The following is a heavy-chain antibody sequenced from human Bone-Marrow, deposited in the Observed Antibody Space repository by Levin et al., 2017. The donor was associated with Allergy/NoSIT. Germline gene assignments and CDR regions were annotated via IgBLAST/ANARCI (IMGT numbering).Heavy chain of an antibody. CDR3: ASERYSSGWFLPFDY. V-gene: IGHV3-7*01. Sequence: AGGSLRLSCAASGFTFSSYWMSWVRQAPGKGLEWVANIKQDGSEKYYVDSVKGRFTISRDNAKNSLYLQMNSLRAEDTAVYYCASERYSSGWFLPFDYWGQGTLVTVSS. J-gene: IGHJ4*02. CDR1: GFTFSSYW. D-gene: IGHD6-19*01. CDR2: IKQDGSEK.